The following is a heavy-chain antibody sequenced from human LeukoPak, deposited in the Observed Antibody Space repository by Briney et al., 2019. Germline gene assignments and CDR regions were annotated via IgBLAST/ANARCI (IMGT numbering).Heavy chain of an antibody. V-gene: IGHV3-20*01. J-gene: IGHJ4*02. CDR2: INWNGGST. CDR1: GFTFDDYG. Sequence: GGSLRLSCAASGFTFDDYGMSWVRHAPGKGLEWVSGINWNGGSTGYADSVKGRFTISRDNAKNSLYLQMNSLRAEDTALYHCARAFSPYYVWGSYRSYPFDYWGQGTLVTVSS. D-gene: IGHD3-16*02. CDR3: ARAFSPYYVWGSYRSYPFDY.